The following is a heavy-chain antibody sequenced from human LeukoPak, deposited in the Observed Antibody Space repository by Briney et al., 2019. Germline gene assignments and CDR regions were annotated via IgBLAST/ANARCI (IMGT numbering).Heavy chain of an antibody. D-gene: IGHD5-24*01. CDR1: GYIFTNYW. CDR2: IYPDDSDT. J-gene: IGHJ4*02. Sequence: GESLKISCKGSGYIFTNYWIDWVRQMPGKGLEWMGIIYPDDSDTRYSPSFQGQVTISADKSISTAHLQWSSLKASDTAMYYCARRVRDGYNILDYWGQGTLVTVSS. CDR3: ARRVRDGYNILDY. V-gene: IGHV5-51*01.